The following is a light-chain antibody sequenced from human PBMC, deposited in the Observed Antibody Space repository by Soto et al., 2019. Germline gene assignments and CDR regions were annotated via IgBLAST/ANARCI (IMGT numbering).Light chain of an antibody. J-gene: IGKJ3*01. CDR3: QQYYSYPFT. Sequence: AIQMTQSPSSFSASTGDRVTITCRASQGISSYLAWYQQKPGKAPKLLIYAASTLQSGVPSRFSGSGSGTDFTLTISCLQSEDFATYCCQQYYSYPFTFGPGTKVDIK. CDR1: QGISSY. V-gene: IGKV1-8*01. CDR2: AAS.